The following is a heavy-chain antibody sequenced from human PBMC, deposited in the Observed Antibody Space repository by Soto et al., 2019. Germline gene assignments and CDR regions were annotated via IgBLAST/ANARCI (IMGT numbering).Heavy chain of an antibody. CDR1: GFTFSSYA. CDR2: ISYDGSNK. D-gene: IGHD1-1*01. CDR3: ARSRYRGAGSQIWNY. J-gene: IGHJ4*02. Sequence: QVQLVESGGGVVQPGRSLRLSCAASGFTFSSYAMHWVRQAPGKGLEWVAVISYDGSNKYYADSVKGRFTISRDNSKNTLYLQMNSLRAEDTAVYYCARSRYRGAGSQIWNYWGQGTLVTVSS. V-gene: IGHV3-30-3*01.